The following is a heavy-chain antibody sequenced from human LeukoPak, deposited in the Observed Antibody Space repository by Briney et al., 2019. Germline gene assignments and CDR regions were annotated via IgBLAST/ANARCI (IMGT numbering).Heavy chain of an antibody. D-gene: IGHD1-20*01. Sequence: SVKVSCKASGGTFSSYAISWVRQAPGQGLEWMGGIIPIFGTANYAQKFQGRVTITADESTSTAYMELSSLRSEDTAVYYCARAWYNWNDELEFDPWGQGTLVTVSS. CDR2: IIPIFGTA. CDR3: ARAWYNWNDELEFDP. CDR1: GGTFSSYA. J-gene: IGHJ5*02. V-gene: IGHV1-69*13.